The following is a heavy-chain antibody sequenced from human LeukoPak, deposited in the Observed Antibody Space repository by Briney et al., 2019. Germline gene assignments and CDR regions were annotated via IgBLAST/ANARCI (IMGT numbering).Heavy chain of an antibody. J-gene: IGHJ4*02. CDR1: GYPLTELS. D-gene: IGHD3-10*01. V-gene: IGHV1-24*01. CDR2: FDPEDGET. CDR3: ATDLYGSGSY. Sequence: ASVKVSCKVSGYPLTELSIHWVRQAPGQGLEWMGGFDPEDGETIYAQKFQGRVTMTEDTSTDTAYMELSSLRSEDTAVYYCATDLYGSGSYWGQGTLVTVSS.